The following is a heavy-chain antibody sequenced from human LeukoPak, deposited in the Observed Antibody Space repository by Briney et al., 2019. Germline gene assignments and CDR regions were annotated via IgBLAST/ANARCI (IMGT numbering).Heavy chain of an antibody. J-gene: IGHJ4*02. V-gene: IGHV3-48*03. CDR3: AKDTGERLGILTGYYKSRKSYFDY. D-gene: IGHD3-9*01. CDR2: ISSSGSTI. Sequence: PGGSLRLSCVASGFTFSSYEMNWVRQVPGKGLEWVSYISSSGSTIYYADSVKGRFTISRDNAKNSLYLQMNSLRAEDTAVYYCAKDTGERLGILTGYYKSRKSYFDYWGQGTLVTVSS. CDR1: GFTFSSYE.